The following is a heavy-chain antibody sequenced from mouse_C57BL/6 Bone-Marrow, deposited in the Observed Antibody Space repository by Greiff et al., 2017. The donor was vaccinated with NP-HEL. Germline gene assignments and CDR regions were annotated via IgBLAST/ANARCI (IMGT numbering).Heavy chain of an antibody. CDR2: IWGGGST. Sequence: QVQLQQSGPGLVAPSQSLSITCTVSGFSLTSYGVDWVRQSPGKGLEWLGVIWGGGSTNYNSALQSRLSISKDNSKSQVFLKMNRLQTEDTAMYYCASGRDDYDKETFAYWGQGTLVTVSA. CDR1: GFSLTSYG. D-gene: IGHD2-4*01. CDR3: ASGRDDYDKETFAY. V-gene: IGHV2-6*01. J-gene: IGHJ3*01.